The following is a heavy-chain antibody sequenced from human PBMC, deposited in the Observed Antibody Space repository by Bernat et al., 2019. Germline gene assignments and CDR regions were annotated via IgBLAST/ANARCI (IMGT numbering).Heavy chain of an antibody. J-gene: IGHJ4*02. CDR3: AKDGSERWLLDYFDY. V-gene: IGHV3-30*18. CDR2: IAYDGSNK. CDR1: GFTFSSYG. Sequence: QVQLVESGGGVVQPGRSLRLSCAAYGFTFSSYGMHWVRQAPGKGMEWVAVIAYDGSNKYYADSVKGRFTISRDNSKITLYLQMNRLRAEDTAVYYCAKDGSERWLLDYFDYWGQGTLVTVSS. D-gene: IGHD1-26*01.